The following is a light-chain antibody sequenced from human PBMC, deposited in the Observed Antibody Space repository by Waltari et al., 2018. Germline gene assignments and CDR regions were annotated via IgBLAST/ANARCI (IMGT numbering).Light chain of an antibody. J-gene: IGKJ1*01. CDR1: QSLLHSDGKTY. CDR2: EVS. CDR3: MQSKQLPWT. V-gene: IGKV2D-29*02. Sequence: DIVMTQTPLSLSVTPGQSASISCKSSQSLLHSDGKTYLYWYLQKPGQSPQLLICEVSNRFSGVPDRFSGSGSGTDFTLKISRVEAEDVGVYYCMQSKQLPWTFGQGTRVEIK.